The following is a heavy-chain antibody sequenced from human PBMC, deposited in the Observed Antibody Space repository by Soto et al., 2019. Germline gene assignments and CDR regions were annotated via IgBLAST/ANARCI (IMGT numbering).Heavy chain of an antibody. CDR3: ARESEDLTSNFDY. J-gene: IGHJ4*02. V-gene: IGHV3-21*06. Sequence: GGSLRLSCAASVFTFTRYSMSWVRQAPGKGLEWVSSISSTTNYIYYGDSMKGRFTISRDNAKNSLYLEMNSLRAEDTAVYYCARESEDLTSNFDYWGQGTLVTVS. CDR2: ISSTTNYI. CDR1: VFTFTRYS.